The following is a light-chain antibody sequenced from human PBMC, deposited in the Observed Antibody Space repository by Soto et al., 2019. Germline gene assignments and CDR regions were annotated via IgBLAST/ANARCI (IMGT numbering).Light chain of an antibody. J-gene: IGKJ1*01. CDR1: RAISNY. V-gene: IGKV1-27*01. CDR2: AAT. Sequence: DIQRTQSPSSLSASVGDRVTITCRASRAISNYVAWYQQKPGKVPKLLIYAATTLQSGVPSRFSGSGSGTEFTLTISSLQPEDVATFYCQKYNSAPWTFGQGTKVEIK. CDR3: QKYNSAPWT.